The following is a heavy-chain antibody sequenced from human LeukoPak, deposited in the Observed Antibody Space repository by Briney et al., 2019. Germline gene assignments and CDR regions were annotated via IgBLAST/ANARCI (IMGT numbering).Heavy chain of an antibody. V-gene: IGHV1-69*05. CDR3: AAGEDPGSTDAFDI. Sequence: ASVKVSCKASGGTFSSFAVNWVRQAPGQGLEWMGWIIPIFGTADYAQKFQGRVTITTDESTTTAYMELSSLRSEDTAVYYCAAGEDPGSTDAFDIWGQGTMVTVSS. D-gene: IGHD2-2*01. CDR1: GGTFSSFA. J-gene: IGHJ3*02. CDR2: IIPIFGTA.